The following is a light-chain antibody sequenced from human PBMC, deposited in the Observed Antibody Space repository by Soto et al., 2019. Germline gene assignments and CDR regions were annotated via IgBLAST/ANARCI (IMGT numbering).Light chain of an antibody. CDR3: QQRSNWLT. J-gene: IGKJ4*01. Sequence: EIVFTQSPATLSLCPGESATLSCRASQSVRSYLAWYQQKPGQAPRLLIYDASNRATGITARFSGSWSGTDFTLTISSREPEDFAGYYCQQRSNWLTFGGGKKVEIK. V-gene: IGKV3-11*01. CDR1: QSVRSY. CDR2: DAS.